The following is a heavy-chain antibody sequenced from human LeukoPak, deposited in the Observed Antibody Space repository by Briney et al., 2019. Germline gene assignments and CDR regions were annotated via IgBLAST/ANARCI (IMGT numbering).Heavy chain of an antibody. D-gene: IGHD1-26*01. V-gene: IGHV3-72*01. CDR3: ARGQWELQYYFDY. J-gene: IGHJ4*02. CDR2: TRNKANSYTT. Sequence: GGSLRLSCAASGFTFSDHYMDWVRQAPGKGLEWVGRTRNKANSYTTEYAASVKGRFTISRDDSKNSLYLQMNSLKTEGTAVYYCARGQWELQYYFDYWGQGTLVTVSS. CDR1: GFTFSDHY.